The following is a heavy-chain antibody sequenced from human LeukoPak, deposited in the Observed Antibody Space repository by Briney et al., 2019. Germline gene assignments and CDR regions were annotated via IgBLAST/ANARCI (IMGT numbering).Heavy chain of an antibody. J-gene: IGHJ4*02. Sequence: GGSLRLSCAASGFTFSSYWMSWVRQAPGKGLEWVANIKQDGSEKYYVDSVKGRFTISRDNAKNSLYLQMNSLRAEDTAVYYCARAKPPYYDFWSGPYYFDYWGQGTLVTVSS. CDR1: GFTFSSYW. CDR2: IKQDGSEK. V-gene: IGHV3-7*01. D-gene: IGHD3-3*01. CDR3: ARAKPPYYDFWSGPYYFDY.